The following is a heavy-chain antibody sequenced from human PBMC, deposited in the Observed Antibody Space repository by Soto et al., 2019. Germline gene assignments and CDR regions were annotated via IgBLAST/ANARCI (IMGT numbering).Heavy chain of an antibody. Sequence: PGGSLRLSCAASGFTFSSYWMSWVRQAPGKGLEWVANIKEDGSNKYYVDSVKGRFTISRDNDKNSLYLQMNSLRAEDTAVYYCARGMSYHIYWGQGTLVTVSS. CDR1: GFTFSSYW. J-gene: IGHJ4*02. CDR2: IKEDGSNK. D-gene: IGHD1-26*01. CDR3: ARGMSYHIY. V-gene: IGHV3-7*05.